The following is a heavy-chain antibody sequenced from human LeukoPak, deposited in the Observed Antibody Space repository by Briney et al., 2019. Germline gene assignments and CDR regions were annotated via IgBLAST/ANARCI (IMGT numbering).Heavy chain of an antibody. J-gene: IGHJ4*02. D-gene: IGHD4/OR15-4a*01. CDR2: IYSDNT. V-gene: IGHV3-53*01. CDR1: GFIFSSYS. CDR3: ARRAGAYSHPYDY. Sequence: GGSLRLSCAASGFIFSSYSMNWVRQAPGKGLEWVSFIYSDNTHYSDSVKGRFTISRDNSKNTLYLQMNSLRAEDTAVYYCARRAGAYSHPYDYWGQGTLVTVSS.